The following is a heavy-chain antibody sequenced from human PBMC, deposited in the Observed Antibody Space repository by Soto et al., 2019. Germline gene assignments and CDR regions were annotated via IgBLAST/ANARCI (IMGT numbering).Heavy chain of an antibody. J-gene: IGHJ4*02. CDR3: ARDALYYYGSVSLALDY. V-gene: IGHV3-23*01. CDR1: GFTFSTYA. CDR2: ISGSGGST. Sequence: EVRLLESGGGLVQPGGSLRLSCAASGFTFSTYAMSWVRQAPGKGLEWVSAISGSGGSTSYADSVKGRFTISRDNAKNSLYLQMNSLRAEDTAVYYCARDALYYYGSVSLALDYWGQGTLVTVSS. D-gene: IGHD3-10*01.